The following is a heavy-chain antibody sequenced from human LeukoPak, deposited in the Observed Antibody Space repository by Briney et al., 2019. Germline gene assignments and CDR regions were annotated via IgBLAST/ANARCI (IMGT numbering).Heavy chain of an antibody. J-gene: IGHJ5*02. D-gene: IGHD3-3*01. CDR1: GFTFSNAW. Sequence: GGSLRLSCAASGFTFSNAWMSWVRQAPGKGLEWVGRIKSKTDGGTTDYAAPVKGRFTISRDDSKNTLYLQMNSLKTEDTAVYYCTGILEWLSDWFDPWGQGTLVTVSS. V-gene: IGHV3-15*01. CDR2: IKSKTDGGTT. CDR3: TGILEWLSDWFDP.